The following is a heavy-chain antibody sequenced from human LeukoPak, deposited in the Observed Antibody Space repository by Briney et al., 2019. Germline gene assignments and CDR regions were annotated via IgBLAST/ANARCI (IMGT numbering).Heavy chain of an antibody. CDR1: GGSISSYY. J-gene: IGHJ4*02. CDR2: IFYSGST. CDR3: ARRITMIVVDIFDY. D-gene: IGHD3-22*01. V-gene: IGHV4-59*12. Sequence: SETLSLTCTVSGGSISSYYWSWIRQPPGKGLEWIGYIFYSGSTNYNPSLKSRVTISVDKSKNQFSLKLSSVTAADTAVYYCARRITMIVVDIFDYWGQGTLVTVSS.